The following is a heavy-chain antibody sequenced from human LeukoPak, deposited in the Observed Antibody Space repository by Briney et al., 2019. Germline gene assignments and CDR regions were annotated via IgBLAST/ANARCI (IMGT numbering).Heavy chain of an antibody. Sequence: SETLSLTCTVSGRSISSYYWSWIRQPAGKGLEWIGRIYTSGSTNYNPSLKSRVTMSVDTSKNQFSLKLSSVTAADTAVYYCARGAVAGHYYYYYGMDVWGQGTTVTVSS. CDR3: ARGAVAGHYYYYYGMDV. D-gene: IGHD6-19*01. CDR1: GRSISSYY. V-gene: IGHV4-4*07. J-gene: IGHJ6*02. CDR2: IYTSGST.